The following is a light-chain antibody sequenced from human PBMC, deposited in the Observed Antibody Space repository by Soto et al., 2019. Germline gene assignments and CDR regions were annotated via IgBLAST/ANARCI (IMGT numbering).Light chain of an antibody. CDR3: ATWDDSRNKV. CDR1: SSNIGSNT. J-gene: IGLJ1*01. V-gene: IGLV1-44*01. Sequence: QSVLTQPPSASGTPGQRVTISCSGRSSNIGSNTVNWYQQLPGTAPKLLIYNNNQRPSGVPDRFSGSKSGTSASLAISGLQSEDEADYYCATWDDSRNKVFGTGTKLTVL. CDR2: NNN.